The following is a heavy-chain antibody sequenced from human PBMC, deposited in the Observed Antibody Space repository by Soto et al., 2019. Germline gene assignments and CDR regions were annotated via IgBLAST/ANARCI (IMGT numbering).Heavy chain of an antibody. Sequence: GGSLRLSCAASGWTFGTYSLNWVRQAPGKGLEWIAYINSDSDNIMYADSVKGRFTISRDNAKNSLFLQMNSLTDEDTAVYYCARLYYDYVWGQGTTVTVSS. CDR1: GWTFGTYS. J-gene: IGHJ6*02. CDR3: ARLYYDYV. V-gene: IGHV3-48*02. CDR2: INSDSDNI. D-gene: IGHD3-3*01.